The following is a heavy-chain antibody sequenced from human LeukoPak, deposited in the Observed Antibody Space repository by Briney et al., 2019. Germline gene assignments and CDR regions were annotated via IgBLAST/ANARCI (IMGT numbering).Heavy chain of an antibody. V-gene: IGHV3-23*01. CDR3: AKDYGPDIVGTIGGY. CDR2: VSSNGAKT. J-gene: IGHJ4*02. CDR1: GFTFSSYA. D-gene: IGHD5-12*01. Sequence: GGSLRLSCAASGFTFSSYAITWVRQAPGKGLEWVSAVSSNGAKTYYADSVKGRFTISRDNYKNMVFLQMNSLRAEDTAVYYCAKDYGPDIVGTIGGYWGQGTLVTVSS.